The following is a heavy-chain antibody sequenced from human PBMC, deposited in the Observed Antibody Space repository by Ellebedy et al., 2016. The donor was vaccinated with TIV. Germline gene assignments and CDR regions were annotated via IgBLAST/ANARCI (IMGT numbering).Heavy chain of an antibody. CDR1: GFSFRNYW. CDR3: ARRGSYGDYAVQVNNWFGR. CDR2: IYQDGSDK. J-gene: IGHJ5*02. V-gene: IGHV3-7*01. D-gene: IGHD4-17*01. Sequence: GESLKISCAASGFSFRNYWMGWVRQAPGKGLEWVANIYQDGSDKYYVDSVKGRFTISRDNAKNSLYLQLNSLRVEDTAVYYCARRGSYGDYAVQVNNWFGRWGQGTLVTV.